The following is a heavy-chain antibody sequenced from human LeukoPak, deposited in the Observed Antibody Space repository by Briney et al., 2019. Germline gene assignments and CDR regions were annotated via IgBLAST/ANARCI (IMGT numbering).Heavy chain of an antibody. J-gene: IGHJ6*02. CDR3: ARSCSSTSCRYYYYYGMDV. CDR1: GYTFTSYD. D-gene: IGHD2-2*01. CDR2: MNPNSGNT. V-gene: IGHV1-8*01. Sequence: ASVKVSCKASGYTFTSYDINWVRQATGQGLEWMGWMNPNSGNTGYAQKFQGRVTMTRNTSISTAYMELSSLRSEDTAVYYCARSCSSTSCRYYYYYGMDVWGQGTTVTVS.